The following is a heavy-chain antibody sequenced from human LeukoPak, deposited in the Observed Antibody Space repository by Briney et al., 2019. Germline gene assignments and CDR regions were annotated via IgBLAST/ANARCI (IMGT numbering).Heavy chain of an antibody. D-gene: IGHD6-13*01. J-gene: IGHJ2*01. CDR2: IYTSGST. CDR1: GGSISSYH. V-gene: IGHV4-4*07. CDR3: ARSDIIYYLPRAAVPNWYFDL. Sequence: SETLSLTCTVSGGSISSYHWSWIRQPAGKGLEWIGRIYTSGSTNYNPSLKSRVTMSVDTSKNQFSLKLSSVTAADTAVYYCARSDIIYYLPRAAVPNWYFDLWGRGTLVTVSS.